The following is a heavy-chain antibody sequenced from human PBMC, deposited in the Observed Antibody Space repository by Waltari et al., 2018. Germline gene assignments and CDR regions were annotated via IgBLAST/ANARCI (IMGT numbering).Heavy chain of an antibody. Sequence: QLQLQESGPGLVKPSETLSLTCTVSGGSISSSSYYWGWIRQPPGKGLEWIGSIYYSGSTYYNPSLKSRVTISVDTSKNQFSLKLSAVTAADTAVYYCARRLREGGAFDIWGQGTMVTVSS. V-gene: IGHV4-39*01. J-gene: IGHJ3*02. CDR2: IYYSGST. CDR3: ARRLREGGAFDI. CDR1: GGSISSSSYY. D-gene: IGHD3-16*01.